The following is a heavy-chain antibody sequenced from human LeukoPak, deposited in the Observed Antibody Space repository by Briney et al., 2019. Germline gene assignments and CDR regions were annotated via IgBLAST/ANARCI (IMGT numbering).Heavy chain of an antibody. D-gene: IGHD3-22*01. CDR3: ARDYTETFLYYYDSSGYSEYFQH. CDR2: INPNSGGT. Sequence: ASVKVSCKASGYTFTGYYMHWVRQAPGQGLEWMGWINPNSGGTNYAQKFRGRVTMTRDTSISTAYMELSRLRSDDTAVYYCARDYTETFLYYYDSSGYSEYFQHWGQGTLVTVSS. J-gene: IGHJ1*01. CDR1: GYTFTGYY. V-gene: IGHV1-2*02.